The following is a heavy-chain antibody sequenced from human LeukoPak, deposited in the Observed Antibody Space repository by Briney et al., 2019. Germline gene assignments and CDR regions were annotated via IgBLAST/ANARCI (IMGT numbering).Heavy chain of an antibody. Sequence: SETLSLTCTVSGGSISSGDYYWSWIRQPPGKGLEWIGYTYYSGSTYYNPSLKSRVTISINMSRNQFSLKLTSVTAADTAVYYCARDKYRDTAMGFDHWGQGTLVTVSS. J-gene: IGHJ4*02. D-gene: IGHD5-18*01. CDR3: ARDKYRDTAMGFDH. V-gene: IGHV4-30-4*01. CDR1: GGSISSGDYY. CDR2: TYYSGST.